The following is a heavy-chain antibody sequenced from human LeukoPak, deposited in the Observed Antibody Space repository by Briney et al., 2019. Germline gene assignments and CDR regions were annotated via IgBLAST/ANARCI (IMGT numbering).Heavy chain of an antibody. Sequence: ASVKVSFKASGYTFTSYGISWVRQAPGQGLEWMGWISAYNGNTNYAQKLQGRVTMTTDTYTSTAYMELRSLRSDDTAVYYCPRDYCSSASCANWFDPWGQGTLVTVSS. CDR3: PRDYCSSASCANWFDP. V-gene: IGHV1-18*01. J-gene: IGHJ5*02. CDR2: ISAYNGNT. D-gene: IGHD2-2*01. CDR1: GYTFTSYG.